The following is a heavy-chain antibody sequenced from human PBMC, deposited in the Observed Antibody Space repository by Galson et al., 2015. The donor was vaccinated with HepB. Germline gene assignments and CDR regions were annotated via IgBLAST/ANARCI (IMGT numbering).Heavy chain of an antibody. D-gene: IGHD2-15*01. V-gene: IGHV3-48*01. CDR1: GFTFSSYS. CDR3: ARVEGWFRPDDAFDI. J-gene: IGHJ3*02. Sequence: SLRLSCAASGFTFSSYSMNWVRQAPGKGLEWVSYISSSSSTIYYADAVKGRFTISRDNAKNSLYLQMNSLRAEDTAVYYCARVEGWFRPDDAFDIWGQGTMVTVSS. CDR2: ISSSSSTI.